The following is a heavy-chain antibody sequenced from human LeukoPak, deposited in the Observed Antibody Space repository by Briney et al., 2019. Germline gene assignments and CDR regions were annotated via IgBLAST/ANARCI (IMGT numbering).Heavy chain of an antibody. Sequence: PSETLSLTCAVYGGSFSGYYWSWIRQPPGKGLEWIGEINHSGSTNYNPSLESRVTISVDTSKNQFSLKLSSVTAADTAVYYCARDILATSIAAPYYWGQGTLVTVSS. CDR3: ARDILATSIAAPYY. CDR2: INHSGST. CDR1: GGSFSGYY. V-gene: IGHV4-34*01. J-gene: IGHJ4*02. D-gene: IGHD6-13*01.